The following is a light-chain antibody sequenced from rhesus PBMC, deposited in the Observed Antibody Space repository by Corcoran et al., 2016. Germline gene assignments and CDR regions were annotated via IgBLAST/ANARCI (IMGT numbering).Light chain of an antibody. CDR1: QGINNY. CDR3: QQYYDSPYS. Sequence: DIQMTQSPSSLSASVGDKVTITCRASQGINNYLSWYQQRPGRAPQPLIYYASSLETGVTSSFSGSGSGTAYTLIISSLQPEDVATYYCQQYYDSPYSFGQGTKVEIK. CDR2: YAS. V-gene: IGKV1-66*01. J-gene: IGKJ2*01.